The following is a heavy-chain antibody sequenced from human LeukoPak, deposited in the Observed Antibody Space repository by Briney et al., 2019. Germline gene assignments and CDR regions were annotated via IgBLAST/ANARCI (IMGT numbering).Heavy chain of an antibody. CDR1: GFTFNMYG. CDR2: IADSGGNT. Sequence: GGSLRLSCAASGFTFNMYGMGWVRQAPGKWPEWVAAIADSGGNTYYADSVKGRFTISRDNSRNTLSLQMNSLRAEDTAVYYCARGLVATDYWGQGTLVTVSS. CDR3: ARGLVATDY. J-gene: IGHJ4*02. V-gene: IGHV3-23*01. D-gene: IGHD5-12*01.